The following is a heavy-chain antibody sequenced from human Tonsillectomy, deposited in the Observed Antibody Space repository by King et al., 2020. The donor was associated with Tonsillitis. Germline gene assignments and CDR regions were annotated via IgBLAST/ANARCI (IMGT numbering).Heavy chain of an antibody. D-gene: IGHD3-22*01. CDR3: ARHRSHYDNLGGFDY. V-gene: IGHV3-33*01. Sequence: VQLVESGGGVVQPGTSLRLSCAASGFTFSDYAMHWVRQAPGKGLEWVAVKWYDGTYKYYADSMKGRFTISRDNSKNTLYLQMNSLRAEDTAVYYCARHRSHYDNLGGFDYWGQGTLATVSS. CDR2: KWYDGTYK. J-gene: IGHJ4*02. CDR1: GFTFSDYA.